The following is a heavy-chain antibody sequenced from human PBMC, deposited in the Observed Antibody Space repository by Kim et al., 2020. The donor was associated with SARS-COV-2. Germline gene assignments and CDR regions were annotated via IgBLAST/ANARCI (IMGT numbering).Heavy chain of an antibody. V-gene: IGHV3-23*01. CDR1: GFTFSSYA. J-gene: IGHJ6*02. D-gene: IGHD6-13*01. CDR2: ISGSGGST. Sequence: GGSLRLSCAASGFTFSSYAMSWVRQAPGKGLEWVSAISGSGGSTYYADSVKGRFTISRDNSKNTLYLQMNSLRAEDTAVYYCAKDLLASSSWYVTYYYYGMDVWGQGTTVTVSS. CDR3: AKDLLASSSWYVTYYYYGMDV.